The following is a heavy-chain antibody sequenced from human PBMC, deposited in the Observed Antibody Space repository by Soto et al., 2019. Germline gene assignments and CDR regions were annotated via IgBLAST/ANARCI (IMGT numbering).Heavy chain of an antibody. V-gene: IGHV4-4*02. CDR2: IYHSGST. Sequence: SETLSLTCAVTGGSISSSNWWSWVRQPPGKGLEWIGEIYHSGSTDYNPSLKSRITKSVDKSRNQFSLKMTSVTAADTAVYYCARALGIAAAGLDYWGQGTLVTVSS. J-gene: IGHJ4*02. D-gene: IGHD6-13*01. CDR1: GGSISSSNW. CDR3: ARALGIAAAGLDY.